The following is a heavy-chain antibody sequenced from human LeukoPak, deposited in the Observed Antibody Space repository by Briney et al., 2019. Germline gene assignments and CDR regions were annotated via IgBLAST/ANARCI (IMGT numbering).Heavy chain of an antibody. CDR3: AKDLTPEDWAFEI. Sequence: GGSLRLSCAASGFTFSGYAMSWVRQAPGKGLEWVSALSGSGHITYYADSVKGRFTISRDTSKNTLFLQMNSLRVEDTAVYYCAKDLTPEDWAFEIWGQGTMATVSS. CDR2: LSGSGHIT. D-gene: IGHD2-15*01. J-gene: IGHJ3*02. CDR1: GFTFSGYA. V-gene: IGHV3-23*01.